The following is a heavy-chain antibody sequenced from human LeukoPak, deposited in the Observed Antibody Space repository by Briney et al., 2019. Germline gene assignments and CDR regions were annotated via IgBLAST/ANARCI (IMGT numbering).Heavy chain of an antibody. CDR1: GFTFSDYY. CDR3: VRAGYRDAYNL. J-gene: IGHJ4*02. Sequence: PGGSLRLSCAASGFTFSDYYMSWIRQAPGKGLEWVSYISSSGSTIYYADSVKGRFTISRDNAKNTLSLQMTSLRAEDTAVYYCVRAGYRDAYNLWGQGTLVTVSS. CDR2: ISSSGSTI. D-gene: IGHD5-24*01. V-gene: IGHV3-11*04.